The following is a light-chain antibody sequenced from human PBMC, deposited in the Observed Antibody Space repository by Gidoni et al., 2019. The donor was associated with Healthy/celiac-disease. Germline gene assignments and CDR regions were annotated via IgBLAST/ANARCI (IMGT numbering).Light chain of an antibody. CDR2: DAS. J-gene: IGKJ4*01. V-gene: IGKV3-11*01. CDR3: QQRSNWQLT. Sequence: EIVLTQSPATLYLSPGERATLSCRASQSVSSYLAWYQQKPVQAPRLLIYDASNRATGIPARFSGSGSGTDFTLTISSLEPEDFAVYYCQQRSNWQLTFGGGTKVEIK. CDR1: QSVSSY.